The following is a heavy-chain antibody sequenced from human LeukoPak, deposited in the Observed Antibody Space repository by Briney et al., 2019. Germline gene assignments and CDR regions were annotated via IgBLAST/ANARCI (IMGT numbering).Heavy chain of an antibody. CDR2: ISDSGHRT. V-gene: IGHV3-23*01. Sequence: PGGSLRLSCAGSTFSFRNFAMSWVRLAPGKGLEWVSVISDSGHRTDYADSVEGRFTISRDNSKNTLYLQMDSLRAEDTALYYCARKKWEPTSNDAFDIWGEGTMVTVSS. CDR3: ARKKWEPTSNDAFDI. J-gene: IGHJ3*02. CDR1: TFSFRNFA. D-gene: IGHD1-26*01.